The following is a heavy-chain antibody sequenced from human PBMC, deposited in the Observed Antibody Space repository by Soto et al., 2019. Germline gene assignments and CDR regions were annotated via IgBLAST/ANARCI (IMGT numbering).Heavy chain of an antibody. J-gene: IGHJ4*02. CDR3: AKDLPDDDTSSVDD. V-gene: IGHV3-9*01. CDR2: ISCNSGSI. Sequence: GGSLRLSCAASGFTFDDYAMHWVRQAPGKGLEWVSCISCNSGSIGYADSVKGRFTISRDNAKNSLYLQMNSLRAEDTALYYCAKDLPDDDTSSVDDWGQGTLVTVSS. CDR1: GFTFDDYA. D-gene: IGHD2-2*01.